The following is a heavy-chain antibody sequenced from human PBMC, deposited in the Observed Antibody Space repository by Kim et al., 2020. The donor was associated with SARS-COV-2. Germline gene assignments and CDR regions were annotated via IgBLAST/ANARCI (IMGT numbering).Heavy chain of an antibody. D-gene: IGHD3-22*01. CDR3: ARDHSGYSYSFDY. Sequence: YAESAKGRFTISGDNSKNALYLQMNSLRAEETAVYYCARDHSGYSYSFDYWGQGTLVTVSS. J-gene: IGHJ4*02. V-gene: IGHV3-30*03.